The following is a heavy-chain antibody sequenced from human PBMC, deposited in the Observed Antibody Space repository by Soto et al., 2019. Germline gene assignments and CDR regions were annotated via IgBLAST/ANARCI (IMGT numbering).Heavy chain of an antibody. J-gene: IGHJ4*02. D-gene: IGHD2-21*02. Sequence: GGSLRLSCAASGFTFSDYYMSWIRQAPGKGLEWVSYISSRSSTIFYADSVKGRFTISRDNVKNSLYLQMNSLRAEDTAVYYCARSIVVVTALDYWGQGTLVTV. CDR3: ARSIVVVTALDY. CDR2: ISSRSSTI. V-gene: IGHV3-11*04. CDR1: GFTFSDYY.